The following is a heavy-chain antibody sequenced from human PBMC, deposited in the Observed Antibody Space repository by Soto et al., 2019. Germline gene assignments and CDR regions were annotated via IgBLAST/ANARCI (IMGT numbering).Heavy chain of an antibody. V-gene: IGHV3-30*18. CDR1: GITFRNYA. J-gene: IGHJ4*02. CDR2: IAADGSNK. Sequence: QVQLVESGGGVVQPGRSLRLSCAASGITFRNYAMHWVRKAQGQGLEWVAAIAADGSNKYYADNVKGRFTISRDNFKNPLYLPMNSLRAEDTSVYYCAKDRYVFSVGSHFDCWAQGTLVTASS. CDR3: AKDRYVFSVGSHFDC. D-gene: IGHD3-3*01.